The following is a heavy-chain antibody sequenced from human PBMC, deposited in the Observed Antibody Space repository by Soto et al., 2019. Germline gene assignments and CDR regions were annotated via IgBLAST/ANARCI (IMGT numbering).Heavy chain of an antibody. Sequence: SETLSLTCAGSGGSISGYYGSWSRQPPGKGLEYIGYIHFSGSTNYNPSLKSRVTISVDTSKNQFSLKLSSVTAADTAVYYCARVGYCSGGSCLDYWGQGTLVTVS. V-gene: IGHV4-59*01. J-gene: IGHJ4*02. CDR3: ARVGYCSGGSCLDY. D-gene: IGHD2-15*01. CDR2: IHFSGST. CDR1: GGSISGYY.